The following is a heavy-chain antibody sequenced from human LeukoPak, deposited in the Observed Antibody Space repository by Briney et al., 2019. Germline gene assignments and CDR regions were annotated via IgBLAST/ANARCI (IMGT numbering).Heavy chain of an antibody. CDR1: GGSISSGIYY. J-gene: IGHJ3*02. V-gene: IGHV4-61*02. CDR3: AREYYYDISGYSHDAFDI. D-gene: IGHD3-22*01. CDR2: IYTSGST. Sequence: PSETLSLTCTVSGGSISSGIYYWSWIRQPAGKGLEWIGRIYTSGSTNYNPSLKSRVTISVDTSRTRFSLRLSSVTAADTAVYYCAREYYYDISGYSHDAFDIWGQGTMVTVSS.